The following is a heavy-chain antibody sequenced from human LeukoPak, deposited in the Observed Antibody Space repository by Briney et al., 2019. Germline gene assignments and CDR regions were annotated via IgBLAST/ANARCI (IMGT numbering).Heavy chain of an antibody. Sequence: PSETLSLTCAVYGGSFSGYYWSWIRQPPGKGLEGIGEINHSGSTNYNPSLKSRVTISVDTSKNQFSLKLSSVTAADTAVYYCARGKPYTIFGVVISTRKYYFDYWGQGTLVTVSS. V-gene: IGHV4-34*01. CDR2: INHSGST. CDR1: GGSFSGYY. CDR3: ARGKPYTIFGVVISTRKYYFDY. D-gene: IGHD3-3*01. J-gene: IGHJ4*02.